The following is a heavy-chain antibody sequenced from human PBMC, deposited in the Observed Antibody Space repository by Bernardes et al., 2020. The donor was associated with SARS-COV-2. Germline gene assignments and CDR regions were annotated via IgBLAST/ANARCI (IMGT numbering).Heavy chain of an antibody. CDR3: ARAAQYDYIWGSYRYPDDAFDI. Sequence: SETLSLTCTVSGGSVRSGSYYWSWIRQPPGKGLEWIGYIYYSGSTNYNPSLKSRVTISVDTSKNQFSLKLSSVTAADTAVYYCARAAQYDYIWGSYRYPDDAFDIWGQGTMVTVSS. D-gene: IGHD3-16*02. V-gene: IGHV4-61*01. CDR1: GGSVRSGSYY. J-gene: IGHJ3*02. CDR2: IYYSGST.